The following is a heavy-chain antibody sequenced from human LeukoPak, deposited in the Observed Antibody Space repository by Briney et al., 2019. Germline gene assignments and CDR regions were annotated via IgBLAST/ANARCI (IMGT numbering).Heavy chain of an antibody. CDR1: GGSISSYY. J-gene: IGHJ5*02. D-gene: IGHD3-22*01. CDR2: IYYSGST. Sequence: SETLSLTCTVSGGSISSYYWGWIRQPPGKGLEWIGSIYYSGSTYYNPSLKSRVTISVDTSKNQFSLKLSSVTAADTAVYYCARIPKNYYDSSGFDPWGQGTLVTVSS. V-gene: IGHV4-39*01. CDR3: ARIPKNYYDSSGFDP.